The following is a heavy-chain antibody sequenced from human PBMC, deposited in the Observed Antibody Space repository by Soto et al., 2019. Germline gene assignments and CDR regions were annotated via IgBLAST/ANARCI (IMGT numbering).Heavy chain of an antibody. CDR2: IYRTGNT. D-gene: IGHD2-2*01. V-gene: IGHV4-30-2*01. CDR1: GDSMTSGDYP. J-gene: IGHJ4*02. Sequence: SETLSLTCTVSGDSMTSGDYPWRGARKPPGKGLEWLGYIYRTGNTHYSPSLKSRVSISQDRSKNQFSLELTSVTAADTAVYYCARGDYQYSIDYWGQGTLVTVSS. CDR3: ARGDYQYSIDY.